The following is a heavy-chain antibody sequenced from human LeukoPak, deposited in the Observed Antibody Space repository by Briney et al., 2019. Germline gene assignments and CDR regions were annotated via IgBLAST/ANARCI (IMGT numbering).Heavy chain of an antibody. CDR2: INPNSGDT. CDR3: ARDKSIGWERYPPDY. J-gene: IGHJ4*02. Sequence: ASVKVSCKASGYTFTGYYMHWVRQAPGQGLEWMGWINPNSGDTSYAQKFQGRVTVTSDTSINTVYMELSRLRSDDTAVYYCARDKSIGWERYPPDYWGQGTLVTVSS. D-gene: IGHD1-26*01. V-gene: IGHV1-2*02. CDR1: GYTFTGYY.